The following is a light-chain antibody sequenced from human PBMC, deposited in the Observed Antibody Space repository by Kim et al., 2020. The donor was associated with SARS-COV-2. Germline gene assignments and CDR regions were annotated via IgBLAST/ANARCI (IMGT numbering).Light chain of an antibody. CDR1: QGISSW. Sequence: ASIGDRITITCRASQGISSWLAWYQQKPGKAPKLLISVASSLQSGVPSRFSGSGSGTDFTLTISSLQPEDFATYYCQQADSFPRTFGQGTKVDIK. CDR3: QQADSFPRT. V-gene: IGKV1-12*01. CDR2: VAS. J-gene: IGKJ1*01.